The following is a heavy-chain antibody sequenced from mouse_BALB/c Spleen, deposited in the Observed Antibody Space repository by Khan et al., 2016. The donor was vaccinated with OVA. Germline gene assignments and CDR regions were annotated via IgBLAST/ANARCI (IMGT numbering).Heavy chain of an antibody. CDR2: IYPGDGNT. D-gene: IGHD1-2*01. Sequence: QVQLQQSGTELARPGASVNLSCKASGYTFTGYWMQWVKQRPGQGLEWIGAIYPGDGNTRYTQKFKGKATLTADKSSSTAYMKLRSLAAVDSAVYYCARGGITTGYFDYWGQGTTLTVSS. CDR3: ARGGITTGYFDY. J-gene: IGHJ2*01. CDR1: GYTFTGYW. V-gene: IGHV1-87*01.